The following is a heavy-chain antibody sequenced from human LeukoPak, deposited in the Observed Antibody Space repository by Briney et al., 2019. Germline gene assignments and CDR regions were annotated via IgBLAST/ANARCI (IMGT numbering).Heavy chain of an antibody. J-gene: IGHJ4*02. CDR1: GYSISSGYY. V-gene: IGHV4-38-2*02. D-gene: IGHD3-22*01. Sequence: PSETLSLTCTVSGYSISSGYYWGWIRQPPGKGPEWIGSIYHSGSTYYNPSLKSRVTISVDTSKNQFSLKLSSVTAADTAVYYCARVLANYYDSSGYSPDYWGQGTLVTVSS. CDR3: ARVLANYYDSSGYSPDY. CDR2: IYHSGST.